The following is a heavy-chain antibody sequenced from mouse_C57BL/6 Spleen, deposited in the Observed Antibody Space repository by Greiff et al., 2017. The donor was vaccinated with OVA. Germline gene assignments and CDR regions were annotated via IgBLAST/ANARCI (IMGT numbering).Heavy chain of an antibody. Sequence: VQLKQSGPGLVKPSQSLSLTCSVTGYSITSGYYWNWIRQFPGNKLEWMGYISYDGSNNYNPSLKNRISITRDTSKNQSFLKLNSVTTEDTATYYWARGGYGNQFYYAMDYWGQGTSVTVSS. D-gene: IGHD2-1*01. V-gene: IGHV3-6*01. J-gene: IGHJ4*01. CDR3: ARGGYGNQFYYAMDY. CDR2: ISYDGSN. CDR1: GYSITSGYY.